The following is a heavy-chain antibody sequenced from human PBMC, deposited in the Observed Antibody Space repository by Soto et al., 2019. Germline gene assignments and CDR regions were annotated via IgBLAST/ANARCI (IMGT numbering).Heavy chain of an antibody. D-gene: IGHD3-10*01. CDR1: GGIFSTYA. V-gene: IGHV1-69*01. J-gene: IGHJ4*02. Sequence: QVQLVQSGAEVKKPGSSVKVSCKASGGIFSTYAISWLRQAPGQGLEWMGGIIPLFGTPNYAQRFQSRVSVSANESTSTAYMEQRRLRSEDTAVYYCARDRDDCGSGKYYNRIDFWGQGTLVTVSS. CDR3: ARDRDDCGSGKYYNRIDF. CDR2: IIPLFGTP.